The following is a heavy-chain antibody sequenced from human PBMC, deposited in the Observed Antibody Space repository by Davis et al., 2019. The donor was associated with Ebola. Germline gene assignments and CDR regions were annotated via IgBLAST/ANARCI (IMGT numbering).Heavy chain of an antibody. CDR3: ARGVFAYSTVVYFDY. J-gene: IGHJ4*02. CDR2: IYYSGST. V-gene: IGHV4-61*01. D-gene: IGHD4-23*01. CDR1: GGSVSSGSYY. Sequence: PSETLSLTCIVSGGSVSSGSYYWSWIRQPPGKGLEWIGYIYYSGSTNYNPSLKSRVTISVDTSKNQFSLKLSSVTAADTAVYYCARGVFAYSTVVYFDYWGQGTLVTVSS.